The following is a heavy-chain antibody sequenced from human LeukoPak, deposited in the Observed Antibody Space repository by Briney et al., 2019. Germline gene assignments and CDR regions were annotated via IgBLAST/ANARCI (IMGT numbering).Heavy chain of an antibody. J-gene: IGHJ4*02. Sequence: GGSLRLSCAASGFTFSSYWMSWVRQAPGKGLEWVANIKQDGSEKYYVDSVKGRFTISRDNAKNSLYLQMNSLRAEDTAVYYCARGVGQWLVRGLFDYWGQGTLVTVSS. CDR1: GFTFSSYW. CDR2: IKQDGSEK. CDR3: ARGVGQWLVRGLFDY. D-gene: IGHD6-19*01. V-gene: IGHV3-7*01.